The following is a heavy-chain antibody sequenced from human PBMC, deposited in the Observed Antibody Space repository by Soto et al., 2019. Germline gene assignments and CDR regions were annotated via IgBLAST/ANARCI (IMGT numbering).Heavy chain of an antibody. CDR3: ARHISNFRYYYYAMDV. J-gene: IGHJ6*02. Sequence: PSETLSLTCPLSGGAIGGYYWSWIRQPPGKALEWIGYVSYSGSTDYHPSLKSRVSISIDTSKNQFSLKMISVTAADTAVYYCARHISNFRYYYYAMDVWGQGTTVTVSS. D-gene: IGHD4-4*01. CDR1: GGAIGGYY. V-gene: IGHV4-59*08. CDR2: VSYSGST.